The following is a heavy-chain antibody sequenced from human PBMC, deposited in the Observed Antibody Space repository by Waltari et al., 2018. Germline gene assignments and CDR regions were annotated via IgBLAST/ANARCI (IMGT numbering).Heavy chain of an antibody. CDR2: IYYSGTP. J-gene: IGHJ3*02. CDR3: AIHPRATMIVVVITTSRAFDI. V-gene: IGHV4-39*01. CDR1: GGAISSSSYY. D-gene: IGHD3-22*01. Sequence: QLQLQESGPGLVKPSETLSHTCTVSGGAISSSSYYWGWIRQPPGKGLEWIGSIYYSGTPSSNLPLKSRCTISVDTSKNQFSLKLSAVTAADTAVYYCAIHPRATMIVVVITTSRAFDIWGQGTMVTVSS.